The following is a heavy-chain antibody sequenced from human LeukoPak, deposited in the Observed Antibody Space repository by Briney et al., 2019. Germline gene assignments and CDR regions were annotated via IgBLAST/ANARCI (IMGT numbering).Heavy chain of an antibody. D-gene: IGHD1-7*01. CDR1: GFSISYNY. J-gene: IGHJ4*02. Sequence: GGSLRLSCAASGFSISYNYMSWVRQAPARGLEWVSVIYAGGDTYYADSVKGRFTISRDNSKNTVYLQMHSLRADDTAVYYCARISGTLCFDLWGLGALVTVSS. V-gene: IGHV3-66*01. CDR2: IYAGGDT. CDR3: ARISGTLCFDL.